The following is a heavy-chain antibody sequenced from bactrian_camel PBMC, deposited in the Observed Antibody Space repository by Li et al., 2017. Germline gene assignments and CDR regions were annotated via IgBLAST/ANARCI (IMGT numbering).Heavy chain of an antibody. CDR2: IDSDGIA. D-gene: IGHD3*01. Sequence: HVQLVESGGGSVQAGGSLRLSCGASGSIYGDACVGWLRQAPGKEREGVAAIDSDGIASYADSVKARFTASKDNDKKTWYLRMNNLKPEDTALYTCAAEDQAPWDMGWICNYNSWGQGTQVTVS. J-gene: IGHJ6*01. CDR1: GSIYGDAC. V-gene: IGHV3S53*01. CDR3: AAEDQAPWDMGWICNYNS.